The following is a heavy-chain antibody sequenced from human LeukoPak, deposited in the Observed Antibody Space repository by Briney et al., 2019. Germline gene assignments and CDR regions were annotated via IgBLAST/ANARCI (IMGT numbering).Heavy chain of an antibody. V-gene: IGHV1-2*02. D-gene: IGHD3-22*01. CDR3: ARDRGGYDSSGYYLDFFDY. CDR1: GYTFTGYY. Sequence: EASVKVSCKASGYTFTGYYIHWVRQAPGQGLEWMGWINPSSGGTNYAQKFQGRVTMTRDTSISTAYMDLSRLRSDDTAVYYCARDRGGYDSSGYYLDFFDYWGQGTLVTVSS. J-gene: IGHJ4*02. CDR2: INPSSGGT.